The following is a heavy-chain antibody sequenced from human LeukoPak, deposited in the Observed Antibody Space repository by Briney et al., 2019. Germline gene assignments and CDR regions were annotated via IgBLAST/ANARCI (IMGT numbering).Heavy chain of an antibody. D-gene: IGHD6-13*01. CDR2: IYYSGST. J-gene: IGHJ5*02. V-gene: IGHV4-59*01. CDR1: GGSISSYY. Sequence: SETLSLTCTVSGGSISSYYWSWIRQPPGKGLEWIGYIYYSGSTNYNPSLKSRVTISVDTSKNQFSLKLSSVTAADTAVYYCARLAAAGGGINWFDPRGQGTLVTVSS. CDR3: ARLAAAGGGINWFDP.